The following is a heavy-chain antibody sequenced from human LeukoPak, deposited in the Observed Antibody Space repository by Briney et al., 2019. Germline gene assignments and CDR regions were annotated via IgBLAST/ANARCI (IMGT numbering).Heavy chain of an antibody. CDR1: GFTFDDFA. CDR2: ISGDGNRI. Sequence: GGSLGLSCAASGFTFDDFAMHWVRQGPGKGLEWVSLISGDGNRIHYADSVKGRFTISRDNSKNSLYLQMNSLRTEDTALYYCAKAIEPRAAARPYGMDVWGQGTTVTVSS. V-gene: IGHV3-43*02. D-gene: IGHD6-13*01. J-gene: IGHJ6*02. CDR3: AKAIEPRAAARPYGMDV.